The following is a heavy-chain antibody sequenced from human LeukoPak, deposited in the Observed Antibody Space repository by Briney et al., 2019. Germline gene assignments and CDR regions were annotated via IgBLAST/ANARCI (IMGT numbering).Heavy chain of an antibody. CDR3: ARNGGYSYGYDPYYFDY. J-gene: IGHJ4*02. CDR2: ISYDGSNK. D-gene: IGHD5-18*01. V-gene: IGHV3-30*03. Sequence: GRSLRLSCAASGFTFSNYGMHWVRQAPGKGLEWVAVISYDGSNKYYAESVKGRFTISRDNSKNTLYLQMNSLRAEDTAVYYCARNGGYSYGYDPYYFDYWGQGTLVTVSS. CDR1: GFTFSNYG.